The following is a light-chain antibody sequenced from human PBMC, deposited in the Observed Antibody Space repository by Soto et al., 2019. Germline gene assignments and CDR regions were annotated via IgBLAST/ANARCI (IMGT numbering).Light chain of an antibody. CDR2: EVS. V-gene: IGLV2-8*01. J-gene: IGLJ2*01. CDR1: SSDVGGYNY. CDR3: SSYAGSNNLVV. Sequence: QSALTQPPSASGSPGQSVTISCTGTSSDVGGYNYVSWYQQHPGKAPKLTIYEVSKRPSGVPDRFSGSKSGNTASLTVSGLHAEDEADYYCSSYAGSNNLVVFGGGTKLTVL.